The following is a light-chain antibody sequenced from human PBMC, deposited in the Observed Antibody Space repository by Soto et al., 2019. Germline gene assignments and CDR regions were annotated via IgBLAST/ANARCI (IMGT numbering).Light chain of an antibody. CDR2: GAS. CDR3: QQYNNLPF. V-gene: IGKV3-15*01. J-gene: IGKJ4*01. Sequence: EIVMTQSPATLSVSPGERATLSCRASQSVSSDLAWYQQKPGQAPRLLIYGASTRATGIPARFSGSGSGTEFTPTINILQAEDFAFYYCQQYNNLPFFGGGTKVEIK. CDR1: QSVSSD.